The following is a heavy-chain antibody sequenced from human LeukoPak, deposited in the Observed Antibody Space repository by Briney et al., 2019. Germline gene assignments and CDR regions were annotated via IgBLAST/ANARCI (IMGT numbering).Heavy chain of an antibody. CDR3: ALRTGSYWFDP. Sequence: VASVKVSCKASGYTFTSYYMHWVRQAPGQGLEWMGIINPSGGSTSYAQKFQDRVTMTRDTSTSTVYMELSSLRSEDTAVYYCALRTGSYWFDPWGQGTLVTVSS. J-gene: IGHJ5*02. CDR1: GYTFTSYY. D-gene: IGHD1-26*01. V-gene: IGHV1-46*01. CDR2: INPSGGST.